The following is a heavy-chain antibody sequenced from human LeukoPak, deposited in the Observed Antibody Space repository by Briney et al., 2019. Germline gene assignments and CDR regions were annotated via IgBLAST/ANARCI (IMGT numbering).Heavy chain of an antibody. Sequence: ASVKVTCKASVYTFTDYYFNWVRQAPGQGLESMGWINPNSGGTHYAQNFQDRVTMTRDTSISTAYMEVSRLTSDDTAVYYCARTLTTAAWDYWGQGTLVTVSS. CDR2: INPNSGGT. CDR3: ARTLTTAAWDY. D-gene: IGHD4-17*01. V-gene: IGHV1-2*02. CDR1: VYTFTDYY. J-gene: IGHJ4*02.